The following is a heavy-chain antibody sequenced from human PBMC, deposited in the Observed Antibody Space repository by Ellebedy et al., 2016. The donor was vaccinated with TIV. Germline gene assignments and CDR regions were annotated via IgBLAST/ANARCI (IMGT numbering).Heavy chain of an antibody. J-gene: IGHJ6*02. CDR2: IWYDGSNK. V-gene: IGHV3-33*01. CDR1: GFTFSSYG. Sequence: PGGSLRLSCAASGFTFSSYGMHWVRQAPGKGLEWVAVIWYDGSNKYYADSVKGRFTISRDNSKNTLYLQMNSLRAEDTAVYYCARDNYPGSYYYYGMDVWGQGTTVTVSS. CDR3: ARDNYPGSYYYYGMDV. D-gene: IGHD1-7*01.